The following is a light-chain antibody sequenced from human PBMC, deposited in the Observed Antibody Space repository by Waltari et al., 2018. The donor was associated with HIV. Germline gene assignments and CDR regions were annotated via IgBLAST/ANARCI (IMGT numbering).Light chain of an antibody. V-gene: IGKV1-39*01. CDR1: QSISRY. CDR3: HQSYLSPDT. CDR2: SAF. J-gene: IGKJ2*01. Sequence: DIQMTQFPSSLSATVGDRVTSTCRASQSISRYLSWYQQKPGKAPKLLVDSAFSLQSGVSSRFSGSGSGTVFTLTISSLQPEDSATYYCHQSYLSPDTFGQGTRLEIK.